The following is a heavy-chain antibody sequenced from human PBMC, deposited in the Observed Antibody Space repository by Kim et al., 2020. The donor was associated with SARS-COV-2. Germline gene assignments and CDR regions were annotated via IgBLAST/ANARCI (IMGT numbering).Heavy chain of an antibody. J-gene: IGHJ3*02. Sequence: NYNPSLKSRVTISVDTSKNQFSLKLSSVTAADTAVYYCARVASGDYDSFDIWGQGTMVTVSS. V-gene: IGHV4-59*01. CDR3: ARVASGDYDSFDI. D-gene: IGHD4-17*01.